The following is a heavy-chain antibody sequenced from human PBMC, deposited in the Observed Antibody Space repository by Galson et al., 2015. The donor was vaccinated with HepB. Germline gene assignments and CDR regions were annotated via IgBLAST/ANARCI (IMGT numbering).Heavy chain of an antibody. CDR2: IKQDGSEK. D-gene: IGHD2-2*01. CDR1: GFTFRSYW. Sequence: SLRLSCAASGFTFRSYWMSWVRQAPGKGLAWVANIKQDGSEKYYVDSVKGRFTISRDNAKNSLYLQMNSLRAEDTAVYYCATQPLVVPAAAPYMDVWGKGTTVTVSS. V-gene: IGHV3-7*01. J-gene: IGHJ6*03. CDR3: ATQPLVVPAAAPYMDV.